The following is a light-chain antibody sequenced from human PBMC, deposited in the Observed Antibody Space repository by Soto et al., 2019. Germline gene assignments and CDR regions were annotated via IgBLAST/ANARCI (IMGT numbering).Light chain of an antibody. V-gene: IGKV3-20*01. CDR1: QSVSSSY. J-gene: IGKJ2*01. CDR3: QQYGSSPFT. Sequence: EIVLTQSPGTLPLSPGERATLSCRASQSVSSSYLVWYQQKPGQAPRPLIYGASSRATGIPDRFSGIGSGTDFTLTISRLEAEDFAVYYCQQYGSSPFTFGQGTKLEIK. CDR2: GAS.